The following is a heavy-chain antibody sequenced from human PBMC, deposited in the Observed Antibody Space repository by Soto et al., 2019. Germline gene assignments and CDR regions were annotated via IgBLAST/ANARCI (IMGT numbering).Heavy chain of an antibody. J-gene: IGHJ4*02. CDR2: ISYAGSNK. D-gene: IGHD2-15*01. CDR1: GFTFSSYG. CDR3: AKSQTPDIVVVVATEYYFDY. Sequence: QVQLVESGGGVVQPGRSLRLSCAASGFTFSSYGMHWVRQAPGKGLEWVAVISYAGSNKYYPDSVKGRFTISRDNSKNTLYLQMNSLRAEDTAVYYCAKSQTPDIVVVVATEYYFDYWGQGTLVTVSS. V-gene: IGHV3-30*18.